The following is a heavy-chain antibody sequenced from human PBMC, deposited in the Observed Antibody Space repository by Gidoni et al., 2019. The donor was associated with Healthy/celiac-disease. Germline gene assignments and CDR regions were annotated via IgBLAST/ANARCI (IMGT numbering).Heavy chain of an antibody. CDR1: GFTYSTAW. CDR3: TTDQITMIGYAFDI. CDR2: MKSKTDGGTT. D-gene: IGHD3-22*01. V-gene: IGHV3-15*01. J-gene: IGHJ3*02. Sequence: EVQLVESGGGLVKPGGPLRLYCAASGFTYSTAWMNWVRQAPGKWLEWVGRMKSKTDGGTTDYAAPVKGRFTIARDDSKNTLYLQMNSLKTEDTAGYYCTTDQITMIGYAFDIWGQGTMVTVSS.